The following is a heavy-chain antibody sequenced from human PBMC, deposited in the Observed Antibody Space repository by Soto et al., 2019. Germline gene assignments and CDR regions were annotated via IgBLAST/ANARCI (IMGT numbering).Heavy chain of an antibody. V-gene: IGHV4-61*01. D-gene: IGHD1-26*01. CDR1: GGSVSSASYY. CDR3: ASLGGS. CDR2: ISDSGST. Sequence: QVQLQESGPGLVKPSETLSLTCTVSGGSVSSASYYWNWIRPPPGQGLEWIGYISDSGSTNYNPALRSRVAISVDTCKNQLSLEVSSVTAADTDVYYCASLGGSWGQGTLVTVSS. J-gene: IGHJ4*02.